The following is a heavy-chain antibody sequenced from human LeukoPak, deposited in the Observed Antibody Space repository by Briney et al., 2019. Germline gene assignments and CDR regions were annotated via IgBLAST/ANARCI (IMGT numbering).Heavy chain of an antibody. V-gene: IGHV4-59*08. D-gene: IGHD6-6*01. CDR2: IYHSGDT. J-gene: IGHJ4*02. CDR3: ARHNFARPFDY. CDR1: GGSIRRYY. Sequence: PSETLSLTCTVSGGSIRRYYWSWIRQPPGKGLEWIGYIYHSGDTNSNPSPKSRVTISMDTSKNQFSLKLSSVAAADTAVYYCARHNFARPFDYWGQGTLVTVSS.